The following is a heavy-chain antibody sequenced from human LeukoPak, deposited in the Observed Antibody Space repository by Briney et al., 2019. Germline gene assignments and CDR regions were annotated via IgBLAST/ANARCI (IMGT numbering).Heavy chain of an antibody. D-gene: IGHD3-22*01. V-gene: IGHV1-2*02. CDR3: ARDKYYDSSGYYYYFDY. CDR2: INPNSGGT. Sequence: GASVKVSCKASGYTFTDYYLHWVRQAPGQGLEWMGWINPNSGGTNYAQKLQGRVTMTTDTSTSTAYMELRSLRSDDTAVYYCARDKYYDSSGYYYYFDYWGQGTLVTVSS. CDR1: GYTFTDYY. J-gene: IGHJ4*02.